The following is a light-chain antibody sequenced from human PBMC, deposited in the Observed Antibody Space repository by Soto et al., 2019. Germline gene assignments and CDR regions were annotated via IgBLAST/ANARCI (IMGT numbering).Light chain of an antibody. CDR1: QNIDKF. Sequence: DIQMTQSPSSLSASVGDRVTITCRASQNIDKFLFWYQQKPGKGPKLLIYAVSTLQGGVPSRFSGRGSGTDFTLTLSSLQPEDFATYYCQQTYTVPWTFGQGTKVEIK. CDR2: AVS. J-gene: IGKJ1*01. V-gene: IGKV1-39*01. CDR3: QQTYTVPWT.